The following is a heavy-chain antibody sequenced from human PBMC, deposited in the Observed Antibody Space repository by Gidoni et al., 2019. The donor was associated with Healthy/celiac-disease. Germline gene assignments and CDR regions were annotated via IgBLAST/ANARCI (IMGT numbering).Heavy chain of an antibody. CDR1: GYTFPSYD. V-gene: IGHV1-8*01. D-gene: IGHD3-3*01. J-gene: IGHJ6*02. CDR3: ARQVVITIFGVVILRQRARKGDYGMDV. Sequence: QVQLVQSGAEVKKPGASVKVSCKASGYTFPSYDINWVRQAPGQGLEWMGWMNPNSGNTGYAQKFQGRVTMTRNTSISTAYMELSSLRSEDTAVYYCARQVVITIFGVVILRQRARKGDYGMDVWGQGTTVTVSS. CDR2: MNPNSGNT.